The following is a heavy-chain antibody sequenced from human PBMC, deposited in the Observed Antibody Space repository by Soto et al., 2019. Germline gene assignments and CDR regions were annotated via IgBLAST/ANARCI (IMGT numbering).Heavy chain of an antibody. CDR3: ARGSAFIGLDY. J-gene: IGHJ4*02. CDR2: IYSDGNT. D-gene: IGHD1-26*01. V-gene: IGHV3-53*04. CDR1: GFTVSSNY. Sequence: GGSLRLSCAASGFTVSSNYMSWVRQAPGKGLEWVSVIYSDGNTYYADSVKGRFTISRHNSKNTLYLQMNSLRAEDTAVYYCARGSAFIGLDYWGQGTPVTVSS.